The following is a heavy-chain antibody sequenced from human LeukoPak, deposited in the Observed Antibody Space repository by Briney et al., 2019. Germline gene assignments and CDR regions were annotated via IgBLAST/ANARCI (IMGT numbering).Heavy chain of an antibody. Sequence: VASVKVSCKASGYTFTNYYMHWVRQARGQGLEWMGIINPSGGSTSYAQKFQGRVTMTRDTSTSTVYMELSSLRSEDTAVYYCAREGPGGDYYGSGSYDYWGQGTLVTVSS. CDR3: AREGPGGDYYGSGSYDY. CDR2: INPSGGST. J-gene: IGHJ4*02. D-gene: IGHD3-10*01. V-gene: IGHV1-46*01. CDR1: GYTFTNYY.